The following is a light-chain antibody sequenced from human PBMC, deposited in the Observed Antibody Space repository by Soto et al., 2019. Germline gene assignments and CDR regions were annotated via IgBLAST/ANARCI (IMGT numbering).Light chain of an antibody. CDR1: SSDVGAYRY. V-gene: IGLV2-11*01. CDR2: DVS. J-gene: IGLJ2*01. Sequence: QSALTQPRSVSGSPGQSVTISCTGTSSDVGAYRYVSWYQQHPGKAPKLMIYDVSKRPSGVPDRFSGSKSGNTASLTISGLQAEDEADYYGSYTMVFGGGTKLTVL. CDR3: SYTMV.